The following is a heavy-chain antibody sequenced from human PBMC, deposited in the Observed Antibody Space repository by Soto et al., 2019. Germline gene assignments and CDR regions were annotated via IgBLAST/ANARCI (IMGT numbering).Heavy chain of an antibody. V-gene: IGHV4-39*01. Sequence: SETLSLTCTVSGGSISSSSYYWGWIRQPPGKGLEWIGSIYYSGSTYYNPSLKSRVTISVDTSKNQFSLKLSSVTAADTAVYYCARHDGVGYSNFDYWGQGTLVTVSS. CDR2: IYYSGST. CDR3: ARHDGVGYSNFDY. CDR1: GGSISSSSYY. J-gene: IGHJ4*02. D-gene: IGHD6-13*01.